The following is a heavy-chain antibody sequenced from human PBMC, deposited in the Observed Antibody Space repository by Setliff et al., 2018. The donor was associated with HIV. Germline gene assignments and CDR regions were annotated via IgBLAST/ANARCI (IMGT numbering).Heavy chain of an antibody. D-gene: IGHD2-8*02. CDR1: GFSFESHW. V-gene: IGHV3-74*01. Sequence: GESLKISCAASGFSFESHWMHWVRHSPGKGLVWISRISGDGTRTAYADCAKGRFTISRDNAANTLYLQVDGLRGEDSAVYYCVRDRIEGRTVFDTWGLGTLVTVSS. CDR3: VRDRIEGRTVFDT. CDR2: ISGDGTRT. J-gene: IGHJ4*02.